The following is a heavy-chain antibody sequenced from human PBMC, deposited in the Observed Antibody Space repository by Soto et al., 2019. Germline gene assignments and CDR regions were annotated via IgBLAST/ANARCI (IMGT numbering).Heavy chain of an antibody. CDR1: GYTLSELS. J-gene: IGHJ5*02. D-gene: IGHD3-10*01. CDR2: FDPEDGET. V-gene: IGHV1-24*01. CDR3: ATRVPYYGSGSYYP. Sequence: ASVKVSCKVSGYTLSELSMHGVRQAPGKGLEWMGGFDPEDGETIYAQKFQGRVTMTEDTSTDTAYMELSSLRSEDTAVYYCATRVPYYGSGSYYPWGQGTLVTVSS.